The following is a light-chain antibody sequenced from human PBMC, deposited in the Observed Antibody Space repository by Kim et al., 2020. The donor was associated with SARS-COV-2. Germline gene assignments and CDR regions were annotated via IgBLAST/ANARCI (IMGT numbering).Light chain of an antibody. CDR2: GKN. V-gene: IGLV3-19*01. CDR3: NSRDTRGQGV. CDR1: SLRTYY. J-gene: IGLJ1*01. Sequence: SSELTQDPAVSVALGQTVRITCQGDSLRTYYASWYQQKPGQAPILVIYGKNKRPSGNPDRFSGSSSGNTASLSITGAQAEDVADFYCNSRDTRGQGVYGT.